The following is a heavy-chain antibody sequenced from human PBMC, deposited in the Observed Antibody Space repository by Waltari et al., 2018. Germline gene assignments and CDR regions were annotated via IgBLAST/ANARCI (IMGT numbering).Heavy chain of an antibody. CDR3: ARDQRRSAAGTSDGMDV. J-gene: IGHJ6*02. D-gene: IGHD6-13*01. CDR2: IYYSGST. V-gene: IGHV4-39*07. CDR1: GGSISSSSYY. Sequence: QLQLQESGPGLVKPSETLSLTCTVSGGSISSSSYYWGWIRQPPGKGLEGIGSIYYSGSTYYNPSLKSRVTISVDTSKNQFSLKLSSVTAADTAVYYCARDQRRSAAGTSDGMDVWGQGTTVTVSS.